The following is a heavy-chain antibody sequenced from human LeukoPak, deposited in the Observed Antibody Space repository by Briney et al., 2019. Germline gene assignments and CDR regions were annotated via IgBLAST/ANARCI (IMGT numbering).Heavy chain of an antibody. V-gene: IGHV3-23*01. Sequence: PGGSLRLSCAASGFTFSDYAMAWVRQTPGKGLEWVSAISGSGGSTYYADSVKGRFTISRDNSKNTLYLQMNSLRAEDTAVYYCAKTGRGYSYGYVYYFDYWGQGTLVTVSS. CDR2: ISGSGGST. J-gene: IGHJ4*02. D-gene: IGHD5-18*01. CDR1: GFTFSDYA. CDR3: AKTGRGYSYGYVYYFDY.